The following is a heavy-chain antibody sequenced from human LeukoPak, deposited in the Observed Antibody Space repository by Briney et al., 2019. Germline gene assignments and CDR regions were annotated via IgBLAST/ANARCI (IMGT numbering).Heavy chain of an antibody. CDR1: GFTVSSNY. V-gene: IGHV3-53*01. CDR2: IHSGGTT. D-gene: IGHD2-15*01. CDR3: ARGRRYCSGDNCYSGLDY. J-gene: IGHJ4*02. Sequence: GGSLRLSCAVSGFTVSSNYMSWVRQAPGKGLEWVSLIHSGGTTDYADSVKDRFSISRDYSKNTVNLQINSLRAEDTAVYYCARGRRYCSGDNCYSGLDYWGQGTQVTVSS.